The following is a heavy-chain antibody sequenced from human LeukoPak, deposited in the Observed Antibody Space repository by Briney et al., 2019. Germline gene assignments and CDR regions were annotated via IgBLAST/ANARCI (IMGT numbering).Heavy chain of an antibody. CDR1: GFTFGGYS. CDR2: INQGGSAK. J-gene: IGHJ3*02. CDR3: VRDPDILTGVAFDI. Sequence: GGSLRLSCAASGFTFGGYSMNWVRQAPGKGLEWVANINQGGSAKYYVDSVKGRFTVARDNAKNSLYLQMNSLRAEDTAVYYCVRDPDILTGVAFDIWGQGTMVTVSS. D-gene: IGHD3-9*01. V-gene: IGHV3-7*03.